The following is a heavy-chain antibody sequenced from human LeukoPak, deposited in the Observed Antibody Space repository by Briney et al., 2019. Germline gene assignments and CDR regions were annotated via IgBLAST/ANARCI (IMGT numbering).Heavy chain of an antibody. Sequence: PGGSLRLSCAASGFTFSDYYMSWIRQAPGKGLEGVSYISSSGSTIYYADSVKGRFTISRDNSKNTLYLQMNSLRAEDTAVYYCAKVPDYYGSGSYMDVWGKGTTVTISS. CDR1: GFTFSDYY. V-gene: IGHV3-11*01. J-gene: IGHJ6*04. CDR2: ISSSGSTI. D-gene: IGHD3-10*01. CDR3: AKVPDYYGSGSYMDV.